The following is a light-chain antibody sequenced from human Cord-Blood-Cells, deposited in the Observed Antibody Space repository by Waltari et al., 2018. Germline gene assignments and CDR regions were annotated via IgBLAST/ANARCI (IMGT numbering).Light chain of an antibody. V-gene: IGKV3-20*01. Sequence: EIVLTQSPGTLSSSPGERATLSCRASQSVSSSYLAWYQQKPGQAPRLLIYGASSRATGIPARFSGSGSGTDFTLTISRLEPEDFAVYYCQQYGSSPPTFGQGTKVEIK. CDR1: QSVSSSY. J-gene: IGKJ1*01. CDR3: QQYGSSPPT. CDR2: GAS.